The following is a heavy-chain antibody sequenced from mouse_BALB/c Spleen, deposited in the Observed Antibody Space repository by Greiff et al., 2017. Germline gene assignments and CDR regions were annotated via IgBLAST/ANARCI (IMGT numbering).Heavy chain of an antibody. J-gene: IGHJ4*01. V-gene: IGHV3-6*02. CDR3: ARGKYGNLYYYAMDY. D-gene: IGHD2-10*02. Sequence: EVQLQQSGPGLVKPSQSLSLTCSVTGYSITSGYYWNWIRQFPGNKLEWMGYISYDGSNNYNPSLKNRISITRDTSKNQFFLKLNSVTTEDTATYYCARGKYGNLYYYAMDYWGQGTSVTVSS. CDR1: GYSITSGYY. CDR2: ISYDGSN.